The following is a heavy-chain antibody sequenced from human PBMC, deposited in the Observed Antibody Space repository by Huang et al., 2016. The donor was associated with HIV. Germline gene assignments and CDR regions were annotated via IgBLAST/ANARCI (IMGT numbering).Heavy chain of an antibody. D-gene: IGHD2-21*02. V-gene: IGHV1-69*13. Sequence: QVQLVQSGAEVKRPGASVKVSCRASGGTFSTNAVSWVRQAPGQGLEGMGGIIPRVGTTNYAQGCQGKVTMTADESSSTVYMELSSLRSDDTAVYYCARQPYCGGDCAHYYYFYMDVWGKGTTVTVSS. J-gene: IGHJ6*03. CDR2: IIPRVGTT. CDR3: ARQPYCGGDCAHYYYFYMDV. CDR1: GGTFSTNA.